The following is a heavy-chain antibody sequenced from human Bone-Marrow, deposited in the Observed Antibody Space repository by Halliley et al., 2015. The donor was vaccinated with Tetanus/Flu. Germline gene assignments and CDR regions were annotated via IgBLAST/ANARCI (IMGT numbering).Heavy chain of an antibody. D-gene: IGHD4-17*01. CDR3: ARDWDYGDYQEGST. J-gene: IGHJ1*01. CDR2: VTYRGST. CDR1: GGSSSRLY. Sequence: TLSLTCTVSGGSSSRLYWSWIRQTPGKGLEWIGYVTYRGSTTYNPSLQSRVSMSIDTSMNQFSLKLSSVTAADTAIYYCARDWDYGDYQEGSTWGQGTLVMVSS. V-gene: IGHV4-59*11.